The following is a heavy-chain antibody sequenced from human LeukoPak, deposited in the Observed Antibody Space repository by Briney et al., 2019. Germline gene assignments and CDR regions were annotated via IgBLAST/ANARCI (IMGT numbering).Heavy chain of an antibody. J-gene: IGHJ4*02. CDR2: INHSGST. V-gene: IGHV4-34*01. CDR3: AGSIAARLDY. CDR1: GGSFSGYY. Sequence: PSETLSLTCAVYGGSFSGYYWSWIRQPPGKGLEWIGEINHSGSTNYNPSLKSRVTISVDTSKNQFSLKLSSVTAADTAVYYCAGSIAARLDYWGQGTLVTVSS. D-gene: IGHD6-6*01.